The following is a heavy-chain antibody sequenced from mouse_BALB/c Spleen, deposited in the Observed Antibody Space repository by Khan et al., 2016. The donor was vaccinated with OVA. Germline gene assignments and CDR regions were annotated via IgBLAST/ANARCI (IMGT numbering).Heavy chain of an antibody. J-gene: IGHJ3*01. CDR1: GFTFSDYY. V-gene: IGHV5-4*02. CDR3: ARGDYGSSIPWFAY. D-gene: IGHD1-1*01. CDR2: ISDGGSYT. Sequence: EVELVEPGGGLVKPGGSLKLSCAASGFTFSDYYMYWVRQTPEKRLEWVATISDGGSYTYYPDSVKGRFTISRDNAKNNLYLQMSSLKSEDTAMYYCARGDYGSSIPWFAYWGRGTLGTVSA.